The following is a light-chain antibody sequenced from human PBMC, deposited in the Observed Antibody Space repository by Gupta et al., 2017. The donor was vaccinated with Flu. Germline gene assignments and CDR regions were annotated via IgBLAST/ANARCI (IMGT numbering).Light chain of an antibody. CDR1: QSVLHSSNKKNY. Sequence: DIVMTQSPDSLAVSLGERATINCKSSQSVLHSSNKKNYLAWYQHKAGQSPKLLIYWGSTRKSGVPDRLSGSGSGTDFTLTISSLQPEDVAVYYCQQYERTPPVTFGGGTRVEVK. J-gene: IGKJ4*01. CDR2: WGS. CDR3: QQYERTPPVT. V-gene: IGKV4-1*01.